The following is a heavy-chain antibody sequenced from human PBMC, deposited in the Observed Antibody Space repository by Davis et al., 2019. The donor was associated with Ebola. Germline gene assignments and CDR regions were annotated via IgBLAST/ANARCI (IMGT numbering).Heavy chain of an antibody. CDR2: ISGSGGST. CDR1: GFTFSSYA. Sequence: GESLKISCAASGFTFSSYAMSWLRQAPGKGLEWVSAISGSGGSTYYADSVKGRFTISRDNSKNTLYLQMNSVRGEDTAVYYCAKDKGFWVPPDWFGPWGQGVQVTVSS. CDR3: AKDKGFWVPPDWFGP. D-gene: IGHD3-16*01. V-gene: IGHV3-23*01. J-gene: IGHJ5*02.